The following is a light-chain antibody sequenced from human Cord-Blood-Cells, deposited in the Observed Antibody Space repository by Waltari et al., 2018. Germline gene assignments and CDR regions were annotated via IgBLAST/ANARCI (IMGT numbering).Light chain of an antibody. Sequence: SYELTQPPSVSVSPGQTARITCSGDKLGDKYACWYQQKPGQSPVLVIYQDSKRPSGIPERFSGYNSENTATLTISGTQAMDEADYYCQAWDSSTVVFGGGTKLTGL. CDR1: KLGDKY. CDR2: QDS. V-gene: IGLV3-1*01. J-gene: IGLJ2*01. CDR3: QAWDSSTVV.